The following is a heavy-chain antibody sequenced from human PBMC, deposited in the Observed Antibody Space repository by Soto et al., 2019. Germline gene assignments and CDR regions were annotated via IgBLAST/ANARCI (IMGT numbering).Heavy chain of an antibody. CDR1: GGSISSDIYY. J-gene: IGHJ5*02. CDR3: ARHSHEDHGDPNWFDP. V-gene: IGHV4-39*01. CDR2: IYHTGNT. Sequence: QVQLQESGPGLVKPSETLSLTCTVSGGSISSDIYYWGWIRQPPGQGLEWIGSIYHTGNTFYNPALKSRVTLSVDTSENQFSLKLNSMTAADTAVNFCARHSHEDHGDPNWFDPWGQGTLVTVSS. D-gene: IGHD4-17*01.